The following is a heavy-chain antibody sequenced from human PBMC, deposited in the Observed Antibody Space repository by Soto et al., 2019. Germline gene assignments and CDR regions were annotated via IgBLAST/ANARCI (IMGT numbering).Heavy chain of an antibody. CDR2: IYSGGYT. CDR3: GTPGGGGGY. Sequence: EVQLVESGGGLIQPGGSLRLSCAVSGFTVSNNYMSWVRQAPGKGLEGVSVIYSGGYTAYGDSVKGRFTISRDNSKKPLYLQRNSGGGGSWAWFSCGTPGGGGGYWGQGTLVTVSS. V-gene: IGHV3-53*01. CDR1: GFTVSNNY. J-gene: IGHJ4*02. D-gene: IGHD3-10*01.